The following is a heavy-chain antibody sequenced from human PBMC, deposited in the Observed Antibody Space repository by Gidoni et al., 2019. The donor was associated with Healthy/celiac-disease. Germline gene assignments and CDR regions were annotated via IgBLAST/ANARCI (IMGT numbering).Heavy chain of an antibody. D-gene: IGHD6-13*01. CDR1: GGSISSSSYY. J-gene: IGHJ4*02. V-gene: IGHV4-39*07. CDR2: IYYSGST. Sequence: QLQLQESGPGLVKPSETLSLTCTVSGGSISSSSYYWGWIRQPPGKGLEWIGSIYYSGSTYYNPSLKSRVTISVDTSKNQFSLKLSSVTAADTAVYYCARAGAAAAQDFDYWGQGTLVTVSS. CDR3: ARAGAAAAQDFDY.